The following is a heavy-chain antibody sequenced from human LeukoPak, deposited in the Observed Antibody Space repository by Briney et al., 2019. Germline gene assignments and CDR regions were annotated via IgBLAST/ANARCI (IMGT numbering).Heavy chain of an antibody. CDR2: INPSGGST. J-gene: IGHJ4*02. D-gene: IGHD6-13*01. CDR3: ARDLFRASIAAAGTHFDY. V-gene: IGHV1-46*01. CDR1: GYTFTSYY. Sequence: ASVKVSCKASGYTFTSYYMHWVRQAPGQGLEWMGIINPSGGSTSYAQKFQGRVTMTRDTSTSTVYMELSSLRSEDTAVYYCARDLFRASIAAAGTHFDYWGQGTLVTVSS.